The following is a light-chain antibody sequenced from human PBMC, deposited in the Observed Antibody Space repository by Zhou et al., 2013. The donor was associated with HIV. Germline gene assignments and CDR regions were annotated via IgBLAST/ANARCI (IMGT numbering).Light chain of an antibody. V-gene: IGKV1-9*01. J-gene: IGKJ1*01. CDR2: AAS. Sequence: DIQLTQSPSFLSASVGDRVTLTCRASQDISTYLAWFQQKPGRAPQLLIYAASTLQSGVPSRFSGSGSGTEFTLTISSLQPEDFATYYCQQLNSYLTWTFGQGTKVEIK. CDR1: QDISTY. CDR3: QQLNSYLTWT.